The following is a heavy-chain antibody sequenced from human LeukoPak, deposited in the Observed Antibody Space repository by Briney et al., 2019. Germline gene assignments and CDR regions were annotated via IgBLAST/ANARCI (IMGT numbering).Heavy chain of an antibody. V-gene: IGHV1-2*02. D-gene: IGHD2-2*01. CDR3: AREDCSSTSCFFDY. CDR2: INPNSGGT. CDR1: GYTFTGYY. J-gene: IGHJ4*02. Sequence: ASVKVSCKASGYTFTGYYMHWVRQAPGQGLEWMGWINPNSGGTNYAQKLQGRVTMTRDTSISTAYMELSRLRSDDTAVYYCAREDCSSTSCFFDYWGQGTLVTVSS.